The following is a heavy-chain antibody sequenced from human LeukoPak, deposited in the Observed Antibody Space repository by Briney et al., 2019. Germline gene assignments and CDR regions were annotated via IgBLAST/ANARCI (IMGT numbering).Heavy chain of an antibody. Sequence: SETLSLTCTVSGGSISSGGYYWSWIRQPPGKGLEWIGEMYLSGTTHSNPSVKSRVTISIDKSKNQFFLNLSSVTAADTAVYYCAGLVGRYSSGLYYYYFDYWGQGTLVTVSS. J-gene: IGHJ4*02. CDR2: MYLSGTT. V-gene: IGHV4-39*07. D-gene: IGHD3-22*01. CDR3: AGLVGRYSSGLYYYYFDY. CDR1: GGSISSGGYY.